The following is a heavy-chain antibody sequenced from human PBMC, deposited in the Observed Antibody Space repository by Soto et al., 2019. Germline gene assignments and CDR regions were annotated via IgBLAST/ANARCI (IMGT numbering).Heavy chain of an antibody. CDR1: GYTFTSYD. D-gene: IGHD5-12*01. V-gene: IGHV1-8*01. Sequence: AAVKVSCKASGYTFTSYDINWARQAAGQGLEWMGWMNPNSGNSGYAQKFQGRVTMTRNTFTNTAYMELSSLRSEDTAVYYCARGLYSGYNYWGQGTLVTVSS. CDR3: ARGLYSGYNY. J-gene: IGHJ4*02. CDR2: MNPNSGNS.